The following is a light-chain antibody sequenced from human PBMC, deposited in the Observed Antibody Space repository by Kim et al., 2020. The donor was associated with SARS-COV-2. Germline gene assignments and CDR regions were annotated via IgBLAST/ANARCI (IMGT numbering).Light chain of an antibody. V-gene: IGKV3-20*01. J-gene: IGKJ3*01. CDR2: GAS. Sequence: LSPGERVTLSCKASQTVNNNYLAWYQQKPGQAPRLLIYGASSRATGIPDRFSGSGSGTDFTLTVSRLEPEDFAVYYCQQYGNSLTFGPGTKVEIK. CDR1: QTVNNNY. CDR3: QQYGNSLT.